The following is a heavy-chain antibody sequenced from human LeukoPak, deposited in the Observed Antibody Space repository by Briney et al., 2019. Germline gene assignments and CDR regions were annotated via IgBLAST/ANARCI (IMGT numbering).Heavy chain of an antibody. D-gene: IGHD5-24*01. Sequence: SQSLSLTCTVSGGSISSGGYYWSWLRQHPGKGLEWTGYIYYSRSTYYNPSLKSRVTISVDTSKNQFSLKLSSGTAADTAVYYCARVVEMATIRLLDYWGQGTLVTVSS. V-gene: IGHV4-31*03. CDR3: ARVVEMATIRLLDY. CDR2: IYYSRST. J-gene: IGHJ4*02. CDR1: GGSISSGGYY.